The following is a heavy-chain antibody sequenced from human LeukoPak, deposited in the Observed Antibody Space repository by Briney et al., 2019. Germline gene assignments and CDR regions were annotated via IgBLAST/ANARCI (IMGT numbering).Heavy chain of an antibody. Sequence: SVKVSCKASGGTFSSYAISWVRQAPGQGLEWMGRIIPILGIANYAQKFQGRVTITADKSTSTAYMELSSLRSEDTAVYYCAKHGWFGIKGYYWGQGTLVTVSS. D-gene: IGHD3-10*01. CDR2: IIPILGIA. V-gene: IGHV1-69*04. CDR1: GGTFSSYA. J-gene: IGHJ4*02. CDR3: AKHGWFGIKGYY.